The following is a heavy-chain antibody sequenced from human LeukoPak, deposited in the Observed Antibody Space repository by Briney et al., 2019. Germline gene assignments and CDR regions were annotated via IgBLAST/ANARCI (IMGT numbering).Heavy chain of an antibody. D-gene: IGHD2-15*01. CDR1: GFTFSSYA. CDR2: ISGSGGST. CDR3: AKPGDCSGGSCYSGY. Sequence: GGSLRLSCAASGFTFSSYAMSWVRQAPGKGLEWVSAISGSGGSTYYADSVKGRFTISRDNSKNTLYLQMNSLRAEDTAVHYCAKPGDCSGGSCYSGYWGQGTLVTVSS. V-gene: IGHV3-23*01. J-gene: IGHJ4*02.